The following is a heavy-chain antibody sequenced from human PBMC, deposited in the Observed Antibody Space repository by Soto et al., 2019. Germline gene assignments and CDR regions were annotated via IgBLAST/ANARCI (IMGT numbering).Heavy chain of an antibody. CDR1: GDTFSFYS. CDR2: INPILSMS. D-gene: IGHD3-10*01. CDR3: ASSYGSGYRAFDY. Sequence: QVQLVQSGAEVKKPGSSVRVSCKASGDTFSFYSINWVRQAPGLGLEWMGRINPILSMSNYAQRFQGRVTVTADKYTSTAYMELRSLRSEDTAMYYCASSYGSGYRAFDYWGQGALVTVSS. V-gene: IGHV1-69*02. J-gene: IGHJ4*02.